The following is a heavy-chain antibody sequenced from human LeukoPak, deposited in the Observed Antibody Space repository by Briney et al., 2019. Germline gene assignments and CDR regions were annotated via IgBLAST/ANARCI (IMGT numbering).Heavy chain of an antibody. D-gene: IGHD6-19*01. J-gene: IGHJ4*02. CDR3: ARENNERYSSGWYYFDY. CDR2: INPSGGST. Sequence: GASVKVSCKASGYTLTSYYMHWVRQAPGQGLEWMGIINPSGGSTSYAQKFQGRVTMTRDTSTSTVYMELSSLRSEDTAVYYCARENNERYSSGWYYFDYWGQGTLVTVSS. CDR1: GYTLTSYY. V-gene: IGHV1-46*01.